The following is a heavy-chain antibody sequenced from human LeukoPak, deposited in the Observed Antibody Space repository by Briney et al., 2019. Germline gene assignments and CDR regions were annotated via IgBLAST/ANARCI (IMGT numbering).Heavy chain of an antibody. D-gene: IGHD4-23*01. V-gene: IGHV3-30-3*01. CDR2: ISYDGSNK. J-gene: IGHJ4*02. CDR3: ASGTTVDLFDY. Sequence: GGSLRLSCAASGFTFSSYAMHWVRQAPGKGLEWVAVISYDGSNKYYADSVKGRFTISRDNSKNTLYLQMNSLRAEDTAVYYCASGTTVDLFDYWGQGTLVTVSS. CDR1: GFTFSSYA.